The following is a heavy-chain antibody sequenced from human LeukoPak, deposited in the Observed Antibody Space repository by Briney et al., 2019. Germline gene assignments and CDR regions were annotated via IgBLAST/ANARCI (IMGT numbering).Heavy chain of an antibody. V-gene: IGHV4-59*12. CDR2: IYYSGST. J-gene: IGHJ4*02. CDR3: ARTRDLGPDY. D-gene: IGHD1-26*01. Sequence: ASETLSLTCTVSGGSISSYYWSWIRQPPGKGLEWIGYIYYSGSTNYNPSLKSRVTISVDTSKNQFSLKLSSVTPEDTAVYYCARTRDLGPDYWGQGTLVTVSS. CDR1: GGSISSYY.